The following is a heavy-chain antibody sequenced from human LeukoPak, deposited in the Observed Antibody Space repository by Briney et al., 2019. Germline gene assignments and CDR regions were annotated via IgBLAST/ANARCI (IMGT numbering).Heavy chain of an antibody. J-gene: IGHJ4*02. V-gene: IGHV3-30*02. Sequence: GGSLRLSCAAPGFTFSSYGMHWVRQAPGKGLEWVAFIRYDGSNKYYADSVKGRFTISRDDSKNTLYLQMNSLRAEDTAVYYCAKDPQRYCSGGSCLIFDYWGQGTLVTVSS. CDR3: AKDPQRYCSGGSCLIFDY. CDR2: IRYDGSNK. CDR1: GFTFSSYG. D-gene: IGHD2-15*01.